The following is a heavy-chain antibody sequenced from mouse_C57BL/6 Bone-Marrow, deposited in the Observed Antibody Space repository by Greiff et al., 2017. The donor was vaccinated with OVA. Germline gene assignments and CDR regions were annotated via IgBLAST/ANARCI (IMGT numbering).Heavy chain of an antibody. CDR1: GYTFTGYW. V-gene: IGHV1-9*01. CDR3: ARREYPWFAY. Sequence: QVQLQQSGAELMKPGASVKLSCKATGYTFTGYWIEWVKQRPGHGLEWIGEILPGSGSTNYNGKFKGKATFTADTSSNTAYMQLSSLTTEDSAIYYCARREYPWFAYWGQGTLVTVSA. CDR2: ILPGSGST. D-gene: IGHD2-10*02. J-gene: IGHJ3*01.